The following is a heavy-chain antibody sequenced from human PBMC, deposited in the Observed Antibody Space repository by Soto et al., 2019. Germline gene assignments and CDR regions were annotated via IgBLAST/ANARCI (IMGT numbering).Heavy chain of an antibody. CDR3: ANXWYYYDSSGDFHYYFDY. Sequence: PGGSLRLSCAASGFTFSSYAMSWVRQAPGKGLEWVSAISGSGSSTYYADSVKGRFTISRDNSKNTLYLQMNSLRAEDTAVYYCANXWYYYDSSGDFHYYFDYWGQGTLVTVSS. V-gene: IGHV3-23*01. J-gene: IGHJ4*02. CDR2: ISGSGSST. D-gene: IGHD3-22*01. CDR1: GFTFSSYA.